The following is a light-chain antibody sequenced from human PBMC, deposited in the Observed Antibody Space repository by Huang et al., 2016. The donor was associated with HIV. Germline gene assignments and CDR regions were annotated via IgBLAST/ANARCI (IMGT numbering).Light chain of an antibody. V-gene: IGKV3-15*01. CDR2: GAS. J-gene: IGKJ2*01. Sequence: EIVMTQSQATLSVSPGERATLSCRASQSINSNLAWYQQKPGQAPRLIIYGASTRATGIPARFSGIGSGTEFTLTISSLQSEDFAVYYCQQYNNWPPEYTFGQGTKLEIK. CDR3: QQYNNWPPEYT. CDR1: QSINSN.